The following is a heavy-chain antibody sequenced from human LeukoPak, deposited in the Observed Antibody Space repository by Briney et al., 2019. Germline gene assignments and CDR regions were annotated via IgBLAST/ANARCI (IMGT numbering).Heavy chain of an antibody. CDR2: MNPNSGNT. Sequence: ASVKVSCKASGYTFTSYDINWVRQATGQGLEWMGWMNPNSGNTGYAQKFQGRVTMTRNTSISTAYMELSSLRSEDTAVYYCARIIPKVTANRSSDAFDIWGQGTMVTVSS. CDR3: ARIIPKVTANRSSDAFDI. CDR1: GYTFTSYD. V-gene: IGHV1-8*01. J-gene: IGHJ3*02. D-gene: IGHD2-21*02.